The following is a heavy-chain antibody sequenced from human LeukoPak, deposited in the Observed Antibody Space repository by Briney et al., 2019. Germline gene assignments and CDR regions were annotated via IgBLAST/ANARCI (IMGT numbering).Heavy chain of an antibody. CDR3: ARGNLYTAATIENY. CDR1: GVTFSSYA. D-gene: IGHD5-24*01. CDR2: ISGTGGRT. Sequence: GGSLRLSCAASGVTFSSYAMSWVRQAAGKGLEWVSAISGTGGRTYFADSVKGRFTISRDNSKNTVYLQMHSLSAEDSSRYYCARGNLYTAATIENYWGQGALVTVSS. V-gene: IGHV3-23*01. J-gene: IGHJ4*02.